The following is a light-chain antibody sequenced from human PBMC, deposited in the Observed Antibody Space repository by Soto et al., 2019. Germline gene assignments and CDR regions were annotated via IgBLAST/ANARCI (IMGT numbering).Light chain of an antibody. CDR2: GAS. CDR1: QSVRSSF. CDR3: QQYDSSPWT. V-gene: IGKV3-20*01. J-gene: IGKJ1*01. Sequence: ESVLTQSPGTLSLSPGERATLSCRASQSVRSSFLAWYQLKPGQAPRLLIYGASSRATGMPDRFSGSGSGTDFTLTISRLEPEDFAVYYCQQYDSSPWTFGQGTKVEIK.